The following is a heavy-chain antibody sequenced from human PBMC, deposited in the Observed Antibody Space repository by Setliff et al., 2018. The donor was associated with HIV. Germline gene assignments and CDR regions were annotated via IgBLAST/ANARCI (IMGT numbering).Heavy chain of an antibody. Sequence: GGSLRLSCAASGFSFSNYAMTWVRQAPGKGLECVSTIANGINTYYADSVRGRFTISRDNSKNALYLQMNSLRAEDTAKYYCTLRQRGGLVGAGNAFDIWGQGTMVTVSS. CDR1: GFSFSNYA. J-gene: IGHJ3*02. V-gene: IGHV3-23*01. D-gene: IGHD1-26*01. CDR3: TLRQRGGLVGAGNAFDI. CDR2: IANGINT.